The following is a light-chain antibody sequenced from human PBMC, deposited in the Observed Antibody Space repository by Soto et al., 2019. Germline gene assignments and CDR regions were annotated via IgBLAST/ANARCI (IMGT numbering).Light chain of an antibody. CDR2: GAS. CDR3: QQYNNWPTR. CDR1: QSVSSN. V-gene: IGKV3-15*01. Sequence: EIVMTQSPATLSVSPGERATLSCRASQSVSSNLAWYQQKPGQAPRLLIYGASTRATGIPARFSGSGSGTKFTLTISSLQSEDFAVYYCQQYNNWPTRFGKGTKV. J-gene: IGKJ1*01.